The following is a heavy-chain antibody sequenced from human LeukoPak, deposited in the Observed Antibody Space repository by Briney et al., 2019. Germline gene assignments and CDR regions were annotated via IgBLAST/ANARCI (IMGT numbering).Heavy chain of an antibody. Sequence: ASVKVSCKASGYTFTGYYIHWVRQVPGQGLEWMGWINPNNGDTTHAQKFQGRVTMTRDTSISTAYMELSRLTSDDTAMYFRARDFDFWSAYSSFDYWGQGTLVTVSS. D-gene: IGHD3-3*01. J-gene: IGHJ4*02. CDR1: GYTFTGYY. CDR2: INPNNGDT. CDR3: ARDFDFWSAYSSFDY. V-gene: IGHV1-2*02.